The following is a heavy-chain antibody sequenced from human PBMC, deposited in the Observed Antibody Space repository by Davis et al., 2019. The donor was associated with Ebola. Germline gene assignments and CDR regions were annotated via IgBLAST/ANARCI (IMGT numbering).Heavy chain of an antibody. CDR3: ARDGGSGWYWY. Sequence: AASVKVSCKASGGTFSTYTISWVRQAPGQGLEWMGWISAYNGNTNYAQKLQGRVTMTTDTSTSTAYMELRSLRSDDTAVYYCARDGGSGWYWYWGQGTLVTVSS. D-gene: IGHD6-19*01. V-gene: IGHV1-18*01. CDR1: GGTFSTYT. CDR2: ISAYNGNT. J-gene: IGHJ4*02.